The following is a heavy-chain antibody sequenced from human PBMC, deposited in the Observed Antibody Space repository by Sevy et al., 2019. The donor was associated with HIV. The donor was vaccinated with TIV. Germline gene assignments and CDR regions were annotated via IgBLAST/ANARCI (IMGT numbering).Heavy chain of an antibody. CDR3: ARGFDTPRGFDP. D-gene: IGHD3-10*01. V-gene: IGHV4-4*02. CDR1: GGSISSSNW. Sequence: PSETLSLTCGVSGGSISSSNWWHWVRQPPGKGLEWIGEIYRSGSTNYNPSLKSRVTISVDNSKNQFSLQLNSVTAADTAVYYCARGFDTPRGFDPWGQGTLVTVSS. CDR2: IYRSGST. J-gene: IGHJ5*02.